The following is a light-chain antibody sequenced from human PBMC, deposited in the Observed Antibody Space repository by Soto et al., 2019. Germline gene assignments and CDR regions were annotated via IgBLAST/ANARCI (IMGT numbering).Light chain of an antibody. CDR1: QSVSSSS. V-gene: IGKV3-20*01. Sequence: EIVLTQSPGTLSLSPGERATLSCRASQSVSSSSLAWFQQKPGQAPRLLIYGASSRATGIPDRFSGSGSGTDFTLTISRLEPEDSAVYYCQQYDSSPLTFGGGTKV. CDR2: GAS. J-gene: IGKJ4*01. CDR3: QQYDSSPLT.